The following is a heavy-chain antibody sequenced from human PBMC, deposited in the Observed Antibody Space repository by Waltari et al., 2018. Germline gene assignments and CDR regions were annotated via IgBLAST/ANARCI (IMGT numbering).Heavy chain of an antibody. CDR3: AHLLGYCSSTSCPYDY. J-gene: IGHJ4*02. CDR1: GFSLSTSGVG. Sequence: QITLKESGPTLVKPTQTLTLTCTFSGFSLSTSGVGVGWIRQPPGKALEWLALIYWNDDKRYSPSLKSRLTITKDTSKNQVVLTMTNMDPVDTATYYCAHLLGYCSSTSCPYDYWGQGTLVTVSS. CDR2: IYWNDDK. V-gene: IGHV2-5*01. D-gene: IGHD2-2*01.